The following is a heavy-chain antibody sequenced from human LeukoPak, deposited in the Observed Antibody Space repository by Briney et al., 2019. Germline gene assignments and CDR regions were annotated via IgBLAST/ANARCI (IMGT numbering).Heavy chain of an antibody. CDR1: GGTFSSYA. J-gene: IGHJ5*02. D-gene: IGHD2-2*01. V-gene: IGHV1-69*05. Sequence: SVKVSCKASGGTFSSYAISWVRQAPGQGLEWMGGIIPIFGTANYAQKFQGRATITTDESTSTAYMELSSLRSEDTAVYYCARGIVVVPATWFDPWGQGTLVTVSS. CDR3: ARGIVVVPATWFDP. CDR2: IIPIFGTA.